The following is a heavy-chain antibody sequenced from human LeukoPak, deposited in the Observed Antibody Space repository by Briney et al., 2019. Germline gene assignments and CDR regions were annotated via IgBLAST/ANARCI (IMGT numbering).Heavy chain of an antibody. CDR1: GGSISSSSYY. V-gene: IGHV4-39*01. D-gene: IGHD3-3*01. CDR3: ARRGYDFWSGYYFDY. J-gene: IGHJ4*02. Sequence: SETLSLTCTVSGGSISSSSYYWGWIRQPPGKGLEWIGSIYYSGSTYYNPSLKGRVTISVDTSKNQFSLKLSSVTAADTAVYYCARRGYDFWSGYYFDYWGQGTLVTVSS. CDR2: IYYSGST.